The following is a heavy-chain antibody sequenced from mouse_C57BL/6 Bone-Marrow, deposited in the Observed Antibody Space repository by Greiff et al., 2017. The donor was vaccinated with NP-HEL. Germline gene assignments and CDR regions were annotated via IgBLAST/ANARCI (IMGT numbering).Heavy chain of an antibody. D-gene: IGHD1-1*01. CDR3: ARNYGSSPPWFAY. Sequence: SGAELARPGASVKLSCKASGYTFTSYGISWVKQRTGQGLEWIGEIYPRSGNTYYNEKFKGKATLTADKSSSTAYMELRSLTSEDSAVYFCARNYGSSPPWFAYWGQGTLVTVSA. CDR2: IYPRSGNT. J-gene: IGHJ3*01. V-gene: IGHV1-81*01. CDR1: GYTFTSYG.